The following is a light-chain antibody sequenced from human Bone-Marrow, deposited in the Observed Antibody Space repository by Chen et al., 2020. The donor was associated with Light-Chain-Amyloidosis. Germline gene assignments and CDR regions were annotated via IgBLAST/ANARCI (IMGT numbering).Light chain of an antibody. CDR3: QVWDRSSDRPV. CDR2: DDS. Sequence: SYVLTQPSSVSVAPGQTATIACGGNNIGSTSVHWYQQTPGQAPLLVVYDDSDRPSGIPERLAGSSSVNTAPLTIGRVEAGDEADCYCQVWDRSSDRPVFGGGTKLTVL. CDR1: NIGSTS. J-gene: IGLJ3*02. V-gene: IGLV3-21*02.